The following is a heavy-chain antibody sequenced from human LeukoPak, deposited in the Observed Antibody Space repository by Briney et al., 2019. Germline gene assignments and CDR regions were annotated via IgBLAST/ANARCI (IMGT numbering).Heavy chain of an antibody. V-gene: IGHV4-34*01. CDR3: ARSADTVVKGFDY. Sequence: PSETLSLTGADHGVGYRGYYWRWLHHPQGKGLEWIGEINHSGSTNYNPSLKSRVTISVDTSKNQFSLKLSSVTAADTAVYYCARSADTVVKGFDYWGQGTLVTVSS. CDR1: GVGYRGYY. CDR2: INHSGST. J-gene: IGHJ4*02. D-gene: IGHD4-23*01.